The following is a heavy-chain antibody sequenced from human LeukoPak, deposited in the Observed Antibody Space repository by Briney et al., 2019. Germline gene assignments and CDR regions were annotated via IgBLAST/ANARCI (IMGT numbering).Heavy chain of an antibody. V-gene: IGHV3-49*04. CDR2: IRSKTSGGTT. D-gene: IGHD3-10*01. J-gene: IGHJ5*02. CDR3: TRAPSLSWFDP. Sequence: GGSLRLSCTASGFTFGNNAMSWARQAPGKGLEWVGFIRSKTSGGTTEYAASVKGRFIISRDDSRSIAYLQINSLKTEDTAVYYCTRAPSLSWFDPWGQGTLVTVSS. CDR1: GFTFGNNA.